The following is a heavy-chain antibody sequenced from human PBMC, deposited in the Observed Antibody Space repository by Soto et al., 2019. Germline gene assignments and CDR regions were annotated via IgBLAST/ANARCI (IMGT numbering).Heavy chain of an antibody. CDR3: ARGMVAPLDAFDI. CDR2: ISSSSSTI. V-gene: IGHV3-48*02. CDR1: GFTVSSNY. J-gene: IGHJ3*02. D-gene: IGHD5-12*01. Sequence: GGSLRLSCAASGFTVSSNYMSWVRQAPGKGLEWVSYISSSSSTIYYADSVKGRFTISRDNAKNSLYLQMNSLRDEDTAVYYCARGMVAPLDAFDIWGQGTMVTVSS.